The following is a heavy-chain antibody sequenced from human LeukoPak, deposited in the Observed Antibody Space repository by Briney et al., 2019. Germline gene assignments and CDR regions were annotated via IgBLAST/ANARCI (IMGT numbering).Heavy chain of an antibody. V-gene: IGHV3-23*01. CDR2: ISNSGGST. CDR1: GFTFSSYV. D-gene: IGHD6-13*01. Sequence: GGSLRLSCAASGFTFSSYVMSWVRQAPGKGLEWVSSISNSGGSTYYADSVKGRFTISRDNSKNTLYLQMNSLRAEDTAVYYCASIAALSNYWGQGTLVTVSS. CDR3: ASIAALSNY. J-gene: IGHJ4*02.